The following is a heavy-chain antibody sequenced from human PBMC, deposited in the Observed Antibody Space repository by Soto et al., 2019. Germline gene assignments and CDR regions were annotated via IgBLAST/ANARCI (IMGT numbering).Heavy chain of an antibody. J-gene: IGHJ2*01. V-gene: IGHV4-34*01. CDR2: INHSGST. Sequence: QVQLQQWGAGLLKPSGTLSLTCAVYGGSFSDYYWNWIRQPPGKGLEWIGKINHSGSTNYNPSLTSRVTISLDTSKNQFSLRLSSVTAADTAVYYCASHPYGDYVYFDLWGRGTLVTVSS. D-gene: IGHD4-17*01. CDR1: GGSFSDYY. CDR3: ASHPYGDYVYFDL.